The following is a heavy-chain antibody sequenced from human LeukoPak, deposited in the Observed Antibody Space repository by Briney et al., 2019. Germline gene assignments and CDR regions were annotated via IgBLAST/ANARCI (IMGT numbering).Heavy chain of an antibody. Sequence: ASVTVSCKASGYTFTGYYMHWVRQAPGQGLEWMGWINPNSGGTNYAQKFQGRVTMTRDTSISTAYMELSRLRSDDTAVYYCARANPYCSSTSCYDWFDPWGQGTLVTVSS. CDR2: INPNSGGT. J-gene: IGHJ5*02. CDR1: GYTFTGYY. CDR3: ARANPYCSSTSCYDWFDP. V-gene: IGHV1-2*02. D-gene: IGHD2-2*01.